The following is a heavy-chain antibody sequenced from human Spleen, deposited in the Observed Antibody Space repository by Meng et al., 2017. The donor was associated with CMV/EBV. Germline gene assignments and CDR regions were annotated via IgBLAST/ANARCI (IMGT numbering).Heavy chain of an antibody. CDR3: ARDRCSATCFFADQTDGMDV. Sequence: GGSLRLSCAASGFTFSSYAMSWVRQAPGKGLEWVSIIYSGGGRYYADSVKGRFTISRDNSKNTLYLQMNSLRTEDTAVYYCARDRCSATCFFADQTDGMDVWGQGTTVTVSS. J-gene: IGHJ6*02. CDR1: GFTFSSYA. V-gene: IGHV3-66*02. D-gene: IGHD2-2*01. CDR2: IYSGGGR.